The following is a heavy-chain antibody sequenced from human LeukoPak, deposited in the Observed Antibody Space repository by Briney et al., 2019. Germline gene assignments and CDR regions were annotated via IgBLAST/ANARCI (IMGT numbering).Heavy chain of an antibody. V-gene: IGHV3-23*01. Sequence: PGGSLRLSCAASGFTFSSYSMNWVRQAPGKGLEWVSSFSVTAHTVHYADSVKGRFTVSRGTSKSTLYLQMKSLRVEDTAVYYCAKESKSTSSWYYFDSWGQGTLVTVSS. CDR3: AKESKSTSSWYYFDS. CDR1: GFTFSSYS. J-gene: IGHJ4*02. CDR2: FSVTAHTV. D-gene: IGHD6-13*01.